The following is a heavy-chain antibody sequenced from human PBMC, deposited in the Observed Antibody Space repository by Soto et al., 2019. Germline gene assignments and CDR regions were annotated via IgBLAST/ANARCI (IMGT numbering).Heavy chain of an antibody. D-gene: IGHD5-18*01. CDR2: ISSNGGST. Sequence: GGSLRLSCAASGFTFSSYAMHWVRQAPGKGLEYVSAISSNGGSTYYANSVKGRFTISRDNSKNTLYLQMGSLRAEDMAVYYCARDGLGYSYGSLCNWFDPWGQGTLVTVSS. CDR3: ARDGLGYSYGSLCNWFDP. V-gene: IGHV3-64*01. CDR1: GFTFSSYA. J-gene: IGHJ5*02.